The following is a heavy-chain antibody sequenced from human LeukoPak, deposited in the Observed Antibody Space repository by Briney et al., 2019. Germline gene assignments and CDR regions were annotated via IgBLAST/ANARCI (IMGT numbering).Heavy chain of an antibody. V-gene: IGHV1-3*01. Sequence: ASVKVSCKASGYTFTSYTMHWVRQAPGQRPEWMGWINAGNGNTIYSQKFQGRVTITRDTFASTAYMELSSLRSEDTAVYYCTRARPLGDPEKFDYWGQGTLVTVSS. CDR1: GYTFTSYT. CDR3: TRARPLGDPEKFDY. CDR2: INAGNGNT. J-gene: IGHJ4*02. D-gene: IGHD4-17*01.